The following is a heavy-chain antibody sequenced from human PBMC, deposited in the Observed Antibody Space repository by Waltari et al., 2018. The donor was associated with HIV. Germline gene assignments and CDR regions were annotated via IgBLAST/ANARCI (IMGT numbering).Heavy chain of an antibody. D-gene: IGHD3-10*01. CDR3: ARGGFYGSGSKVN. CDR1: GFTFSGFW. J-gene: IGHJ4*02. Sequence: EVQLVESGGGLVQRGGSLRLPGAASGFTFSGFWMGWVRRAPGKGLEGVANIKQGGSEKYYVDSVNGRFTISRDNAENSLYLQMNSLRAEDTAVYYCARGGFYGSGSKVNWGQGTLVTVSS. CDR2: IKQGGSEK. V-gene: IGHV3-7*04.